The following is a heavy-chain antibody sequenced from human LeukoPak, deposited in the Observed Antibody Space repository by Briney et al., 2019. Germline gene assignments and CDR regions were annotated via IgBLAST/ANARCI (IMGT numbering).Heavy chain of an antibody. Sequence: GGSLRLSCAASGFTFSSYGMHWVRQAPGKGLEYVSAISSNGGSTYYADSVKGRFTISRGNSKNTLYLQMSSLRAEDTAVYYCVKGLRRAVTTGNWFDPWGQGTLVTVSS. V-gene: IGHV3-64D*09. J-gene: IGHJ5*02. D-gene: IGHD4-17*01. CDR3: VKGLRRAVTTGNWFDP. CDR1: GFTFSSYG. CDR2: ISSNGGST.